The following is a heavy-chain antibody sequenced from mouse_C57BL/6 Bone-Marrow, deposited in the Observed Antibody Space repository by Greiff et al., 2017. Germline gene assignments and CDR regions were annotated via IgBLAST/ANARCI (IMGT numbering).Heavy chain of an antibody. CDR1: GYSITSGYD. D-gene: IGHD2-1*01. CDR2: ISYSGST. CDR3: AREGSPYGNYAFAY. Sequence: EVKLEESGPGMVKPSQSLSLTCTVTGYSITSGYDWHWIRHFPGNKLEWMGYISYSGSTNYNPSLKSRISITHDTSKNHFFLKLNSVTTEDTATYYCAREGSPYGNYAFAYWGQGTLVTVSA. V-gene: IGHV3-1*01. J-gene: IGHJ3*01.